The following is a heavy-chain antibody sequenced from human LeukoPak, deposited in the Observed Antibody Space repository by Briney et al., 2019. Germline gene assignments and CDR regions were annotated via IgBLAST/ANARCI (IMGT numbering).Heavy chain of an antibody. Sequence: ASVKVSCKASGYTFTSYGISWVRQAPGQGLEWMGWISAYNGNTNYAQKLQGRVTMTTDTSTSTAYIELRSLRSDDTAVYYCARTYDILTGPRWFDPWGQGTLVTVSS. D-gene: IGHD3-9*01. J-gene: IGHJ5*02. V-gene: IGHV1-18*01. CDR1: GYTFTSYG. CDR2: ISAYNGNT. CDR3: ARTYDILTGPRWFDP.